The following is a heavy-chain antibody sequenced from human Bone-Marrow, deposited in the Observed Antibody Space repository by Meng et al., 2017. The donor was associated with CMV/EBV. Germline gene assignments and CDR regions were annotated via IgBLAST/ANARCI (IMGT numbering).Heavy chain of an antibody. CDR3: ALLRGTGGYVVDN. CDR1: GYTFTKYY. CDR2: INPSGGST. D-gene: IGHD3-10*01. V-gene: IGHV1-46*01. J-gene: IGHJ4*02. Sequence: KASGYTFTKYYIHWVRQAPGQGLDLMGTINPSGGSTSYAQKFQGRVSMISDTSTSTVYMELSSLRSEDTAMYYCALLRGTGGYVVDNWGQGTLVTVSS.